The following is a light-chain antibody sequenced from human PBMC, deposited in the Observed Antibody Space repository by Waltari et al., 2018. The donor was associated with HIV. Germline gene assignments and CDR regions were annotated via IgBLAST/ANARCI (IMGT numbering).Light chain of an antibody. CDR2: ANN. CDR3: QSYDSTLRVV. Sequence: QPVLTQPPSVSGAPGQRVTNSCTRSSANIGATYDGHWYQKLPGPAPKLLIYANNNRPAGVPYRFSGSRSGTSASLAITGLQAEDEADYYCQSYDSTLRVVFGGGTKLTVL. J-gene: IGLJ2*01. V-gene: IGLV1-40*01. CDR1: SANIGATYD.